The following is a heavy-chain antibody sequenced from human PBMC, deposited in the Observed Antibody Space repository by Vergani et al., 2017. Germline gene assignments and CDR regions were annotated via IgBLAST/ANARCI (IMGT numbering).Heavy chain of an antibody. Sequence: QVQLQQWGAGLLKPSETLSLTCAVYGGSLSGNYWSWIRQSPGKGLEWIGEINHSGSTNYNPSLKSRVSISVDTSKNQVSVKMTSVTAADTAVYFCARVGSRAXYDYCSSTSCYRRGWYYYFRDVWCEGTTVTVSS. CDR2: INHSGST. J-gene: IGHJ6*03. D-gene: IGHD2-2*01. V-gene: IGHV4-34*01. CDR1: GGSLSGNY. CDR3: ARVGSRAXYDYCSSTSCYRRGWYYYFRDV.